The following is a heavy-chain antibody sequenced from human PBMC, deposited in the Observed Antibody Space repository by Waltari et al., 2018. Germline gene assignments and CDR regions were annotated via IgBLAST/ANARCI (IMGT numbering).Heavy chain of an antibody. CDR3: ARVAGATEAEYFQH. J-gene: IGHJ1*01. CDR2: INTDGSST. CDR1: GFTFSSYW. V-gene: IGHV3-74*01. Sequence: EVQLVESGGGLVQPGGSMRLSCAASGFTFSSYWMPWVRQAPGKGLGWVSRINTDGSSTSYADSVKGRFTISRDNAKNTLYLQMNSLRAEDTAVYYCARVAGATEAEYFQHWGQGTLVTVSS. D-gene: IGHD1-26*01.